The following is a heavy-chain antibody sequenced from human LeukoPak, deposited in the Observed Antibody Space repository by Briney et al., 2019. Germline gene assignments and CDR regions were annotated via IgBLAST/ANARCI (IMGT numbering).Heavy chain of an antibody. CDR3: ARDRGAGKYYDY. J-gene: IGHJ4*02. CDR1: GFTFRNHG. D-gene: IGHD4/OR15-4a*01. V-gene: IGHV3-33*01. Sequence: GRSLRLSCAASGFTFRNHGMHWVRQAPGKGLEWVAIIWYDGSNAYYADSVKGRFTVSRDNSKKVLYLQMNSPRVEDTAVYYCARDRGAGKYYDYWGQGTQVTVSS. CDR2: IWYDGSNA.